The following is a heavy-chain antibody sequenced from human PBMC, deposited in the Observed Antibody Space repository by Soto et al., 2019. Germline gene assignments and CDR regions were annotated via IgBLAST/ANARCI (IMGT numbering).Heavy chain of an antibody. Sequence: GGSLRLSCAASGFTFSSYAMSWVRQAPGKGLEWVSAISGSGGSTYYADSVKGRFTISRDNSKNTLYLQMNSLKTEDTAVYYCTSGLQGPDYWGQGTLVTVSS. CDR3: TSGLQGPDY. CDR1: GFTFSSYA. D-gene: IGHD1-26*01. J-gene: IGHJ4*02. V-gene: IGHV3-23*01. CDR2: ISGSGGST.